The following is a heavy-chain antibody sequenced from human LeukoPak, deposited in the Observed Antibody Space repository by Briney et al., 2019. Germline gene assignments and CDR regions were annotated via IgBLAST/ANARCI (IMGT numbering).Heavy chain of an antibody. CDR2: ISSSSSTI. CDR3: ARDKSVVSFDY. Sequence: PGGSLRLSCAASGFTFSSYSMNWVRQAPGKGLEWVSYISSSSSTIYYADSVKGRFTISRDNAKNSLYPQMNSLRDEDTAVYCCARDKSVVSFDYWGQGTLVTVSS. D-gene: IGHD2-15*01. CDR1: GFTFSSYS. J-gene: IGHJ4*02. V-gene: IGHV3-48*02.